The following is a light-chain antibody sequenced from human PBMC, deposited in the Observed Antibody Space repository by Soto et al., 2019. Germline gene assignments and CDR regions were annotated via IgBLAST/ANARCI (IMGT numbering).Light chain of an antibody. Sequence: QSALTQPASASGSPGQSITISCTGTSSDVGGYNYVSWYQQHPGKAPKLMIYEVSKRPSGVSNRFSGSKSGNTASLTISGLQAEDEADYYCSSYTSSSTLLFGGGTKLTVL. CDR2: EVS. J-gene: IGLJ2*01. CDR1: SSDVGGYNY. CDR3: SSYTSSSTLL. V-gene: IGLV2-14*01.